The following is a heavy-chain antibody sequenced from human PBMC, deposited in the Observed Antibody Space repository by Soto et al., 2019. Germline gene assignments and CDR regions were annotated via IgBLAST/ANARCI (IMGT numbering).Heavy chain of an antibody. CDR3: ARRYGYSFDY. Sequence: QVQLQESGPGLVKPSETLSLTCTVCGGSISSYYWSWIRQPPGKGLEWIGYIYYSGTTNYNPSLKSRVTISVDTSKNQLSLKLSSVTAADTAVYYCARRYGYSFDYWGQGTLVTVSS. CDR2: IYYSGTT. D-gene: IGHD5-18*01. V-gene: IGHV4-59*08. CDR1: GGSISSYY. J-gene: IGHJ4*02.